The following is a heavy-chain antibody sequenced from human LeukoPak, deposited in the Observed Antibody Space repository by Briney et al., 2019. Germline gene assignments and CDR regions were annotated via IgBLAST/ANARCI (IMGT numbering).Heavy chain of an antibody. CDR1: GFTFDTYA. D-gene: IGHD1-26*01. CDR2: ISGSGGTT. Sequence: GGSLRLSCAASGFTFDTYAMDWVRQAPGKGLEWVSGISGSGGTTYYADSVKGRFTISRDSSTNTLYLQMNSLRTEDTAVYYCARSYPTGSHYSSYYWGQGTLVTVSS. CDR3: ARSYPTGSHYSSYY. J-gene: IGHJ4*02. V-gene: IGHV3-23*01.